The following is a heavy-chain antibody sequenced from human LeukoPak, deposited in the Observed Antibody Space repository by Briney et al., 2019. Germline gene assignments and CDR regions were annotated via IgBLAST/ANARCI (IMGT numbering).Heavy chain of an antibody. D-gene: IGHD2-21*02. V-gene: IGHV1-69*04. J-gene: IGHJ3*02. CDR3: AGTYCGGDCYPSSPDAFDI. Sequence: SVKVSRKASGGTFSSYAISWVRQAPGQGLEWMGRIIPILGIANYAQKFQGRVTITADKSTSTAYMELSSLRSEDTAVYYCAGTYCGGDCYPSSPDAFDIWGQGTMVTVSS. CDR1: GGTFSSYA. CDR2: IIPILGIA.